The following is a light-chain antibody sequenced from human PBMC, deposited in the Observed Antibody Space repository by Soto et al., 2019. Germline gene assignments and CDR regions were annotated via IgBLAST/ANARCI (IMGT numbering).Light chain of an antibody. CDR3: SSYAGNNNFL. J-gene: IGLJ2*01. CDR2: EGS. Sequence: QSALTQPASVSGSPGQSITISCTGTSNDVGNYNLVSWYQQYPGKAPKLMIYEGSQRPSGVSTRFSGSKSGNTASLTISGLQADDEALYYCSSYAGNNNFLFGGGTKVTVL. V-gene: IGLV2-23*03. CDR1: SNDVGNYNL.